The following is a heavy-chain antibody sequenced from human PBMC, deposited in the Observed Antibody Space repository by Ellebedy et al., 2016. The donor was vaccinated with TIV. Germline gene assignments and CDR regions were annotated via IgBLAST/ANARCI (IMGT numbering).Heavy chain of an antibody. CDR3: ARDWEGSYAP. V-gene: IGHV3-74*01. J-gene: IGHJ5*02. CDR2: INCDGSTT. CDR1: GFTFSSYW. Sequence: PGGSLRLSCAASGFTFSSYWMHWVRQAPGQGLVWVSRINCDGSTTSYADSVKGRFPISSDNAESTLYLQMNSLRAEDTAVYYCARDWEGSYAPWGQGTLVTVSS. D-gene: IGHD1-26*01.